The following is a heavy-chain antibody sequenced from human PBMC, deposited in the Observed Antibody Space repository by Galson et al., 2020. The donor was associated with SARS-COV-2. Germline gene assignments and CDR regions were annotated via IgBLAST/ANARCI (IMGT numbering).Heavy chain of an antibody. D-gene: IGHD6-6*01. Sequence: SETLSLTCTVSGGSISSYYWSWIRQPPGKGLEWIGYIYYSGSTNYNPSLKSRVTISVDTSKNQFSLKLSSVTAADTAVYYCARVEGIAARGPYFDYWGQGTLVTVSS. V-gene: IGHV4-59*01. CDR2: IYYSGST. CDR1: GGSISSYY. CDR3: ARVEGIAARGPYFDY. J-gene: IGHJ4*02.